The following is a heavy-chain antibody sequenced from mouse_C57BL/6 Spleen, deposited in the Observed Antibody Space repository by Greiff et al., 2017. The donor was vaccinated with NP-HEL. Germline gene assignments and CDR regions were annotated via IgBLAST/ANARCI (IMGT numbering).Heavy chain of an antibody. J-gene: IGHJ4*01. CDR3: ARWYYGSSYDYAMDY. Sequence: QVQLQQPGAELVKPGASVKLSCKASGYTFTSYWMHWVKQRPGQGLEWIGMIHPNSGSTNYNEKFKSKATLTVDKSSSTAYMQLSSLTSEDSAVYYFARWYYGSSYDYAMDYWGQGTSVTVSS. CDR1: GYTFTSYW. V-gene: IGHV1-64*01. CDR2: IHPNSGST. D-gene: IGHD1-1*01.